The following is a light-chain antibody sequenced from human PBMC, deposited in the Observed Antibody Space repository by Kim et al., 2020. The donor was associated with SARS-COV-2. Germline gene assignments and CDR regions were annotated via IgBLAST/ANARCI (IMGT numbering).Light chain of an antibody. CDR3: QQYDSYPRT. Sequence: DIQMTQSPSSLSASVGDRVTITCRASQGISSWLAWYQLKPEKVPKSLIYAASSLQSGVPSRFSGSGSGTDFTLTISSLQPEDFATYYCQQYDSYPRTFGQGTKVEIK. CDR1: QGISSW. CDR2: AAS. V-gene: IGKV1D-16*01. J-gene: IGKJ1*01.